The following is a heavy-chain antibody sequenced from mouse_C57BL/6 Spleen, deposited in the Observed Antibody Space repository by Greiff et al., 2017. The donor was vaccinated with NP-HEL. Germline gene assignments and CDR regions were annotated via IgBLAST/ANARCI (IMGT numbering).Heavy chain of an antibody. Sequence: VQLQQSGAELVKPGASVKISCKASGYAFSSYWMNWVKQRPGKGLEWIGQIYPGDGDTNYNGKFKGKATLTADKSSSTAYMQLSSLTSEDSAVYFCARSRGGTGAMDYGGQGTSVTVSS. D-gene: IGHD4-1*01. V-gene: IGHV1-80*01. CDR2: IYPGDGDT. CDR3: ARSRGGTGAMDY. CDR1: GYAFSSYW. J-gene: IGHJ4*01.